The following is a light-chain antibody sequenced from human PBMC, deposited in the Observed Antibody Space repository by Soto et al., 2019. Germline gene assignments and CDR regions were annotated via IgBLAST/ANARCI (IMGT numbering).Light chain of an antibody. V-gene: IGKV3-15*01. J-gene: IGKJ4*01. CDR3: QQDHTWPIT. CDR1: QGVSRK. Sequence: VKAQWPATRSGTPGERVTVYCSDSQGVSRKLAWYQHKPGQAPRLLISGASTGATGIPARFSGSGSGTEFTLTISSLHSEDCAIYYCQQDHTWPITFGGGTKVDSK. CDR2: GAS.